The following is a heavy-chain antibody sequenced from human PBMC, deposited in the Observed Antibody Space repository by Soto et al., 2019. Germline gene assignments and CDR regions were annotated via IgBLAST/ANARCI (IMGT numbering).Heavy chain of an antibody. CDR2: IIPISETT. V-gene: IGHV1-69*01. Sequence: QVQLVQSGGEVKKPGSSVKVSCKASGGTFSSYAISWVRQAPGQGLEWMGGIIPISETTNYAQKFQGRVTITADESKSTAYMELSSLRSEDTAVYYCARSQGSSTSLEIYYYYYYGMEVWGQGTTVTVSS. CDR1: GGTFSSYA. CDR3: ARSQGSSTSLEIYYYYYYGMEV. D-gene: IGHD2-2*01. J-gene: IGHJ6*02.